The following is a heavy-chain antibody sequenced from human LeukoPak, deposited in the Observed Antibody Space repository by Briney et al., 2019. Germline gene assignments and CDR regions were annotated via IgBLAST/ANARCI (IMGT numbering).Heavy chain of an antibody. CDR3: ARCRAMITVTTSWFDP. D-gene: IGHD4-17*01. CDR2: IYTSGST. V-gene: IGHV4-4*07. Sequence: SETLSLTCTVSGGSISSYYWSWIRQPAGKGLEWIGRIYTSGSTNYNPSLKSRVTISVDTSKNQFSLKLSSVTAADTAVYYCARCRAMITVTTSWFDPWGQGTLVTVSS. CDR1: GGSISSYY. J-gene: IGHJ5*02.